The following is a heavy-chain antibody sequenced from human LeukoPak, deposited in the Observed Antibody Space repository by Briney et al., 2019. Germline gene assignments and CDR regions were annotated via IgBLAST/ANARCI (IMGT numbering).Heavy chain of an antibody. CDR2: ISYDGSNK. J-gene: IGHJ4*02. CDR3: APRVVGSAPFDY. Sequence: GGSLRLSCAASGFTFSSYALHWVRQSPSKGLECVAVISYDGSNKSYADSVKGRFTISRDNSKNTLYLQMNNLRAEDTAVYYCAPRVVGSAPFDYWGQGTLVTVSS. D-gene: IGHD2-15*01. V-gene: IGHV3-30*04. CDR1: GFTFSSYA.